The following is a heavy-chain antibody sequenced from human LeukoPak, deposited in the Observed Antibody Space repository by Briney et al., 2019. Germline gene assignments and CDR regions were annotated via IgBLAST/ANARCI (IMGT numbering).Heavy chain of an antibody. D-gene: IGHD2-21*01. CDR3: ARLGDCGHDCYSHDY. V-gene: IGHV4-59*08. Sequence: SETLSLTCIVSGGSISGYHWGWVRQPPGKGLEYISFIYYNGDTNYNPSLKSRVTMSVDTSKNQFSLKLSSETAADTAVYYCARLGDCGHDCYSHDYWGQGTLVTVSS. J-gene: IGHJ4*02. CDR1: GGSISGYH. CDR2: IYYNGDT.